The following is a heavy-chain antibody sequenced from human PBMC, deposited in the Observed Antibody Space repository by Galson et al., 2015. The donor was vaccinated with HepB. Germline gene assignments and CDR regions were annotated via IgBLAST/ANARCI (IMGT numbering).Heavy chain of an antibody. CDR2: IWYDGSNK. CDR1: GFTFSSYG. V-gene: IGHV3-33*08. Sequence: SLRLSCAASGFTFSSYGMHWVRQAPGKGLEWVAVIWYDGSNKYYADSVKGRFTISRDNSKNTLYLQMNSLRAEDTAVYYCARDQYVWADAFDIRGQGTMVTVSS. D-gene: IGHD2-8*01. CDR3: ARDQYVWADAFDI. J-gene: IGHJ3*02.